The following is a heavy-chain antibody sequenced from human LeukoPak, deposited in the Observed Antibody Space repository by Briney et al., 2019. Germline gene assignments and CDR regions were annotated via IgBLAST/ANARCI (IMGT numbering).Heavy chain of an antibody. CDR2: LNPNSGGT. J-gene: IGHJ4*02. CDR3: ARDPSPPDLITESANDY. Sequence: GASVKVSCKTSGYTFTAYYLHWVRQAPGQGLEWVGRLNPNSGGTNYAQKFQGRVTMTRDTSISTAYMEVSRLRSDDTAVYYCARDPSPPDLITESANDYWGQGTLVTVSS. CDR1: GYTFTAYY. D-gene: IGHD1-14*01. V-gene: IGHV1-2*06.